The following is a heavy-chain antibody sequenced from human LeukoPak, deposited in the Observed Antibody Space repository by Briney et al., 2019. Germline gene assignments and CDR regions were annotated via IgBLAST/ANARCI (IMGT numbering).Heavy chain of an antibody. J-gene: IGHJ5*02. Sequence: SETLSLTCTVSGGSISSYYWSWIRQPAGKGLEWIGRIYTSGGTNYNPSLNSRVTMSVDTSKNQFSLKLSSVTAADTAVYYCAREGSGTTPGFDPWGQGTLVTVYS. V-gene: IGHV4-4*07. D-gene: IGHD1-26*01. CDR1: GGSISSYY. CDR2: IYTSGGT. CDR3: AREGSGTTPGFDP.